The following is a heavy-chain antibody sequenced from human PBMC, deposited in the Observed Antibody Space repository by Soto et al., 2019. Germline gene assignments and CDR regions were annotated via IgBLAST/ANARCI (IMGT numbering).Heavy chain of an antibody. CDR2: ISSSSYI. D-gene: IGHD6-13*01. CDR3: ARTIAAAGTGWFDP. Sequence: GSLRLSCAASGFTFSSYSMNWVRQAPGKGLEWVSSISSSSYIYYADSVKGRFTISRDNAKNSLYLQMNSLRAEDTAVYYCARTIAAAGTGWFDPWGQGTLVTVSS. J-gene: IGHJ5*02. CDR1: GFTFSSYS. V-gene: IGHV3-21*01.